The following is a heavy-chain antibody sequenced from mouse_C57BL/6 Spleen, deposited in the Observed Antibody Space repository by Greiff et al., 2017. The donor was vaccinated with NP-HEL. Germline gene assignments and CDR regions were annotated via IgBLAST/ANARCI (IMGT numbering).Heavy chain of an antibody. D-gene: IGHD1-1*01. V-gene: IGHV1-59*01. CDR3: ARHYYGSRYAMDY. CDR2: IDPSDSYT. CDR1: GYTFTSYW. Sequence: QVQLQQPGAELVRPGTSVKLSCKASGYTFTSYWMHWVKQRPGQGLEWIGVIDPSDSYTNYNQKFKGKATLTVDTSSSTAYMQLSSLTSEDSAVYYCARHYYGSRYAMDYWGQGTSVTFSS. J-gene: IGHJ4*01.